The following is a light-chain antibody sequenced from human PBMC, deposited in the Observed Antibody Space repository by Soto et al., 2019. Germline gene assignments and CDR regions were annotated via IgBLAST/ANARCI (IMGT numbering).Light chain of an antibody. V-gene: IGKV3-11*01. CDR2: DAS. CDR1: QSVSRY. CDR3: QQRSNWPLT. J-gene: IGKJ4*01. Sequence: EIVLTQSPATLSLSPGERATLSSRASQSVSRYLAWYQQKPGQAPRLLIYDASNRATGIPARFSGSGSGTDFTLTISSLEAEDFAVYYCQQRSNWPLTFGGGTKVEIK.